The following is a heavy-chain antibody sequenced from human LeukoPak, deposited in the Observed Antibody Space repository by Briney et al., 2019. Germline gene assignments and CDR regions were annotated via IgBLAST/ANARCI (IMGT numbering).Heavy chain of an antibody. CDR2: IRYDGSNK. CDR3: AKDLRLGTYYYYYMDV. D-gene: IGHD3-10*01. Sequence: GGSLRLSCAASGFTFSSYGMHWDRQAPGKGLEWVAFIRYDGSNKYYADSVKGRFTISRDNSKNTLYLQMNSLRAEDTAVYYCAKDLRLGTYYYYYMDVWGKGTTVTISS. CDR1: GFTFSSYG. J-gene: IGHJ6*03. V-gene: IGHV3-30*02.